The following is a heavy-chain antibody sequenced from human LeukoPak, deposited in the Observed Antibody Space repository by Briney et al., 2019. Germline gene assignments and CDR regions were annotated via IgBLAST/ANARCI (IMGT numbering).Heavy chain of an antibody. D-gene: IGHD3-22*01. CDR3: AISRGQRYYYYMDA. J-gene: IGHJ6*03. CDR2: IIPIFGTA. V-gene: IGHV1-69*05. CDR1: GGTFSSYA. Sequence: ASVKVSFKASGGTFSSYAISWVRQAPGQGLEWMGGIIPIFGTANYAQKFQGRVTITTDESTSTAYMELSSLRSEDTAVYYCAISRGQRYYYYMDAWGKGTTVTVSS.